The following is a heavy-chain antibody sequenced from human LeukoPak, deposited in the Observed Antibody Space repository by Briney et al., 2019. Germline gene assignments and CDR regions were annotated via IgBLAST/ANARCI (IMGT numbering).Heavy chain of an antibody. CDR3: AKSAGEVWFGELLYARGNYYYGMDV. CDR1: GFTFGSYA. J-gene: IGHJ6*02. Sequence: GGSLRLSCAASGFTFGSYAMSWVRQAPGKGLEWVSAISGSGGSTYYADSVKGRFTISRDNSKNTLYLQMNSLRAEDTAVYYCAKSAGEVWFGELLYARGNYYYGMDVWGQGTTVTVSS. V-gene: IGHV3-23*01. D-gene: IGHD3-10*01. CDR2: ISGSGGST.